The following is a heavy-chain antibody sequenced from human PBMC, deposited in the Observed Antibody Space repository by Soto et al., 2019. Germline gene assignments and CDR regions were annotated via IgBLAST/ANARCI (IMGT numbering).Heavy chain of an antibody. CDR3: EGDPSYDRGF. Sequence: GGSLRLSCAASGFTFSTYWMHWVRQAPGKGLVWVSRINSDGSTTNYADSVKGRFTISRDNAKNTLYLQMNRLRAEDTVFFYCEGDPSYDRGFGGQGTTVTVSS. D-gene: IGHD3-22*01. J-gene: IGHJ6*02. CDR1: GFTFSTYW. V-gene: IGHV3-74*01. CDR2: INSDGSTT.